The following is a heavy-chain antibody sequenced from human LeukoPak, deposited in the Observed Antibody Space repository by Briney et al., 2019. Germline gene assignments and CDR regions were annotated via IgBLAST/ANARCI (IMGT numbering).Heavy chain of an antibody. CDR2: ISYDGSNK. J-gene: IGHJ5*02. V-gene: IGHV3-30*03. CDR1: AFTFSTYG. Sequence: GGSLRLACAASAFTFSTYGIHWVRQAPGKGLEWVAVISYDGSNKYYADSVKGRFSISRDNSKNTLFLQMNRLRAEDTAVYYCARGPNWNEYSWFDPWGQGTLVTVSS. CDR3: ARGPNWNEYSWFDP. D-gene: IGHD1-1*01.